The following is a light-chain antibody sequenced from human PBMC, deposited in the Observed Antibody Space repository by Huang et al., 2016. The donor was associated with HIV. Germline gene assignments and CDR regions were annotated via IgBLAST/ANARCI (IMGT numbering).Light chain of an antibody. J-gene: IGKJ5*01. CDR3: QQLHSYPIT. Sequence: QLTQSPSPLSMSVGDRVIITCQASQDIANSLAWYQHKPGRAPKLLISAASTLQSGVPSRFSGGSAGTYFTLIITNLQPDDFASYYCQQLHSYPITFGQGTRLDI. V-gene: IGKV1-9*01. CDR1: QDIANS. CDR2: AAS.